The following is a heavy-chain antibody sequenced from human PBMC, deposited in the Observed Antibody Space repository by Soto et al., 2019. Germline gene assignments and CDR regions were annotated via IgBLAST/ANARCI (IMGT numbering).Heavy chain of an antibody. CDR3: ARHSPRTQYYYDSSGYYGHFDY. CDR1: GGSISSSSYY. V-gene: IGHV4-39*01. D-gene: IGHD3-22*01. CDR2: IYYSGST. J-gene: IGHJ4*02. Sequence: PSETLSLTCTVSGGSISSSSYYWGWIRQPPGKGLEWIGNIYYSGSTYYNPSLKSRVTISVDTSKNQFSLKLSSVTAADTAVYYCARHSPRTQYYYDSSGYYGHFDYWGQGTLVTVSS.